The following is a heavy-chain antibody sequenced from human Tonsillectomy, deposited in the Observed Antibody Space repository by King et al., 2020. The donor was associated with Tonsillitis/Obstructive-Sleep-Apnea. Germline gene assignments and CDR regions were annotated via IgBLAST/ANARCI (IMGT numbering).Heavy chain of an antibody. CDR1: GGSISSYY. J-gene: IGHJ5*02. V-gene: IGHV4-59*01. CDR3: ATTPRVGYCSSTSCYPWFDP. CDR2: IYYSGST. Sequence: VQLQESGPGLVKPSETVSLTCTVSGGSISSYYWSWIRQPPGKGLEWIGYIYYSGSTNYNPSLKNRVTISLDTSKNQFSLKLSSVPAADTAVYYCATTPRVGYCSSTSCYPWFDPWGQGSLVTVSS. D-gene: IGHD2-2*01.